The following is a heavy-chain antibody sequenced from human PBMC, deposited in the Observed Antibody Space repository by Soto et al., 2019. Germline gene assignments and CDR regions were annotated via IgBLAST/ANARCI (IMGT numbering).Heavy chain of an antibody. CDR3: AKRGAGHYFDY. D-gene: IGHD1-26*01. Sequence: EVQLLESGGGLVQPGGSLRLSCAASGFTFCSYAMSWVRQAPGKGLEWVSVISGSGGSTYYAESVKGRFTISRDNSKNTLYLQMNSIKADETTVYYCAKRGAGHYFDYWGQGTLVTVSS. J-gene: IGHJ4*02. CDR2: ISGSGGST. CDR1: GFTFCSYA. V-gene: IGHV3-23*01.